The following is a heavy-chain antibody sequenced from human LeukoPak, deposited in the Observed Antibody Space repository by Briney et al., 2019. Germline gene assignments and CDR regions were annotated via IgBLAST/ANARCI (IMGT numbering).Heavy chain of an antibody. CDR2: ISYDGTNK. V-gene: IGHV3-30*18. CDR3: AKDNIDTAMLYYFDY. J-gene: IGHJ4*02. D-gene: IGHD5-18*01. CDR1: GFTFSNYD. Sequence: GGSLRLSCAASGFTFSNYDMHWVRQAPGKGLEWVAVISYDGTNKYYADSVKGRFTISRDNSKSTLYLQMNSLRAEDTAVYYCAKDNIDTAMLYYFDYWGQGTLVTVSS.